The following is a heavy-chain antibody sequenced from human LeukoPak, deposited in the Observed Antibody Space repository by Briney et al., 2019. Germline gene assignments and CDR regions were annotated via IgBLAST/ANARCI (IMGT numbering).Heavy chain of an antibody. CDR1: GFTFSYYG. J-gene: IGHJ6*02. Sequence: PGRSLRLSCAASGFTFSYYGMQWVRQAPGKGLEWVALIWHDGGKRYYADSVKGRFTISRDNSKNTLYLQMTTLRAEDTAVYYCAKGGDISGWSPTYYYCGMDVWGQGTTVTVSS. CDR2: IWHDGGKR. D-gene: IGHD6-19*01. CDR3: AKGGDISGWSPTYYYCGMDV. V-gene: IGHV3-33*06.